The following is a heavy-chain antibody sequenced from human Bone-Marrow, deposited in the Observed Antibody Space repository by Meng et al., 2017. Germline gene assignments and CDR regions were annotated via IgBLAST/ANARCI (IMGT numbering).Heavy chain of an antibody. Sequence: QGHLQQWGEGLLKPSETLSLTCVVSGGSFSDYYWSWSRQPPGKGLEWIGEINHSGSTNYNPSLESRATISVDTSQNNLSLKLSSVTAADSAVYYCARGPTTMAHDFDYWGQGTLVTVSS. CDR1: GGSFSDYY. CDR2: INHSGST. V-gene: IGHV4-34*01. CDR3: ARGPTTMAHDFDY. D-gene: IGHD4-11*01. J-gene: IGHJ4*02.